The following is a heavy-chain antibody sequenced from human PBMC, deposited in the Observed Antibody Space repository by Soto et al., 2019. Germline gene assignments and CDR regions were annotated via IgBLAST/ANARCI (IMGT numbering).Heavy chain of an antibody. CDR2: INPILSMS. Sequence: QVQLVQSGAEVKRPGSSVKVSCKASGDTFAFHSINWVRQAPGLGLEWMGRINPILSMSNYAQRFQGRVTMTAYKSTSTAYMVLISLSSEDTAIYYCATSYGSGYRAFDYWGQGALVTVSS. CDR1: GDTFAFHS. V-gene: IGHV1-69*02. CDR3: ATSYGSGYRAFDY. J-gene: IGHJ4*02. D-gene: IGHD3-10*01.